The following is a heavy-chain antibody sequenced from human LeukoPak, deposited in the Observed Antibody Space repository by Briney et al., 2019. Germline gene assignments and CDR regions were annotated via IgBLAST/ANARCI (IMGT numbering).Heavy chain of an antibody. J-gene: IGHJ5*02. CDR2: ISAYNGNT. V-gene: IGHV1-18*01. CDR3: ARDWSGHSSGNVIRS. Sequence: EASVKVSCKASGYTFTSYGISWVRQAPGQGLEWMGWISAYNGNTNYAQKLQGRVTMTTDTSTSTAYMELRSLRSDDTAVYYCARDWSGHSSGNVIRSWGQGTLVTVSS. D-gene: IGHD5-18*01. CDR1: GYTFTSYG.